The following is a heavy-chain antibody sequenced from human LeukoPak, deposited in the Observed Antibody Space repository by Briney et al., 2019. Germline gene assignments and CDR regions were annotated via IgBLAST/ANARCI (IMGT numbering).Heavy chain of an antibody. CDR3: ARVRQWLVYYYYYGMDV. V-gene: IGHV4-34*01. CDR1: GGSFSGYY. CDR2: INHSGST. J-gene: IGHJ6*02. D-gene: IGHD6-19*01. Sequence: SETLSLTCAVYGGSFSGYYWSWIRQPPGKGLEWIGEINHSGSTNYNPSLKSRVTISEDTSKNQFSLKLSSVTAADTAVYYCARVRQWLVYYYYYGMDVWGQGTTVTVSS.